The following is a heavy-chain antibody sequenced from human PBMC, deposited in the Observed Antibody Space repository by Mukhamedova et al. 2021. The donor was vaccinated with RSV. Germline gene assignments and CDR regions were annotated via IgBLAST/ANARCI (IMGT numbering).Heavy chain of an antibody. V-gene: IGHV3-30*18. D-gene: IGHD3-10*01. Sequence: SSYGMHWVRQAPGKGLEWVAAVSFDGSNKFYGDSVKGRFTVSRDTSKNTLYLQMNSLTVADTAVYFGAKVGPRGSRTYYPEAFDV. J-gene: IGHJ3*01. CDR3: AKVGPRGSRTYYPEAFDV. CDR2: VSFDGSNK. CDR1: SSYG.